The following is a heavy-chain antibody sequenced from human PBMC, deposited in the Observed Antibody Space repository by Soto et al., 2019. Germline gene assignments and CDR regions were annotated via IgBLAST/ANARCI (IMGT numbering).Heavy chain of an antibody. Sequence: EVFLSESGGGVTQPGGSLRLSCAAPGIKFRDSAMSWVRQAPGKGLEWVSSISNNGDATYYADSVKGRFHISRDNYEKTVVLEMNSLRVEDTAVYFCAQLALWFGEFGRGYWGQGALVNVSS. CDR3: AQLALWFGEFGRGY. J-gene: IGHJ4*02. D-gene: IGHD3-10*01. CDR1: GIKFRDSA. CDR2: ISNNGDAT. V-gene: IGHV3-23*01.